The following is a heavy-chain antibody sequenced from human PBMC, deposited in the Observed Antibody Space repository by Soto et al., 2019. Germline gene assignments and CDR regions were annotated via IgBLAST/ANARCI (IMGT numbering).Heavy chain of an antibody. CDR1: GFTFSDHY. CDR2: SRDKVHSHTT. V-gene: IGHV3-72*01. CDR3: AKGVVASGYFDY. D-gene: IGHD2-21*01. Sequence: EVQLAESGGGLVQPGGSLRLSCAASGFTFSDHYMDWVRQAPGKGLEWVGRSRDKVHSHTTEYAASVKGRFTISRGDSGNSPYLQKNRPKTGGTAVYYLAKGVVASGYFDYWGQGTLVTVSS. J-gene: IGHJ4*02.